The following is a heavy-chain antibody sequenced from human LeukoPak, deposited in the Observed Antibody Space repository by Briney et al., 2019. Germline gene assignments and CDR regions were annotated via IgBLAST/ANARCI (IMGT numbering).Heavy chain of an antibody. D-gene: IGHD2-2*01. CDR3: ARVPPRDLVPAALLGGTDWYFDL. J-gene: IGHJ2*01. Sequence: ASVKVSCKASGGTFSSYAISWVRQAPGQGLEWMGGIIPIFGTANYAQKFQGRVTITADESTSTAYMELSSLRSEDTAVYYCARVPPRDLVPAALLGGTDWYFDLWGRGTLVTVSS. CDR1: GGTFSSYA. CDR2: IIPIFGTA. V-gene: IGHV1-69*13.